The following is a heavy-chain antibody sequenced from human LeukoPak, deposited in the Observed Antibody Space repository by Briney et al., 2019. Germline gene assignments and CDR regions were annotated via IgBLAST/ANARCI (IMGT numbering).Heavy chain of an antibody. Sequence: ASVKVSCKASGYTFTSYAMHWVRQAPGQRLEWMGWINAGNGNTKYSQKFQGRVTITRDTSASTAYMELSSLRSEDTAVYYCARSRLGRTIWFGELLSDDAFDIWGQGTMVTVSS. V-gene: IGHV1-3*01. CDR3: ARSRLGRTIWFGELLSDDAFDI. J-gene: IGHJ3*02. CDR1: GYTFTSYA. CDR2: INAGNGNT. D-gene: IGHD3-10*01.